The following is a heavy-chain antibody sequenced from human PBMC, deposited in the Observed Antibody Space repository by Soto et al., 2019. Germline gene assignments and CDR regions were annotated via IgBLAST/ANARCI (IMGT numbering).Heavy chain of an antibody. CDR1: GGSVSSGSHY. Sequence: LSLTCTASGGSVSSGSHYWNWIRQPPGKGLEWIGYIYYRGSANYNPSLKSRVTISVDTSKDEFTLKLSSVTAAGTAMYYCARATTVTPVYFDYWGQGILVTVSS. V-gene: IGHV4-61*01. CDR2: IYYRGSA. CDR3: ARATTVTPVYFDY. D-gene: IGHD4-17*01. J-gene: IGHJ4*02.